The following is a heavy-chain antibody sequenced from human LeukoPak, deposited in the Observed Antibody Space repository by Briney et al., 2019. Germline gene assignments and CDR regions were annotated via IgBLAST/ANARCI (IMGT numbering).Heavy chain of an antibody. CDR2: INHSGST. Sequence: KSSETLSLTCTVSGGSISSYYWSWIRQPPGKGLEWIGEINHSGSTNYNPSLKSRVTISVDTSKNQFSLKLSSVTAADTAVYYCASSYCGGDCYIFDYWGQGTLVTVSS. CDR3: ASSYCGGDCYIFDY. CDR1: GGSISSYY. D-gene: IGHD2-21*02. V-gene: IGHV4-34*01. J-gene: IGHJ4*02.